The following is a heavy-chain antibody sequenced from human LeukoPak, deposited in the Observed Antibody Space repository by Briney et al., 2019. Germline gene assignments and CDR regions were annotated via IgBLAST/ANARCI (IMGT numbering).Heavy chain of an antibody. Sequence: PGGSLRLSCAASGFTFSSYGMHWVRQAPGKGLEWVAVISYDGSNKYYADSVKGRFTISRDNSKNTLYLQMNSLRAEDTAVYYCARDLKLRFLEWLFDYWGQGTLVTVSS. V-gene: IGHV3-30*03. CDR2: ISYDGSNK. J-gene: IGHJ4*02. CDR1: GFTFSSYG. D-gene: IGHD3-3*01. CDR3: ARDLKLRFLEWLFDY.